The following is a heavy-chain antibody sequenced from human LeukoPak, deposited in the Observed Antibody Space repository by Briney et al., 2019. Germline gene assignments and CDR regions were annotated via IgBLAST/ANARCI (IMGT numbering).Heavy chain of an antibody. CDR1: GFTFSSYA. D-gene: IGHD2-15*01. CDR2: INHSGST. J-gene: IGHJ4*02. Sequence: GSLRLSCAASGFTFSSYAMSWIRQPPGKGLEWIGEINHSGSTNYNPSLKSRVTISVDTSKNQFSLKLSSVTAADTAVYYCARGSVRKLDYWGQGTLVTVSS. V-gene: IGHV4-34*01. CDR3: ARGSVRKLDY.